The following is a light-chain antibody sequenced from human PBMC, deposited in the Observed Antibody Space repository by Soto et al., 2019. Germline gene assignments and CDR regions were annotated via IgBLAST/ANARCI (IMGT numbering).Light chain of an antibody. V-gene: IGKV1-5*03. J-gene: IGKJ4*01. CDR3: QQYNTFSLT. Sequence: DNQMTQSPSTLSASVGDRVTITCRASQSIISWLAWYQQKPGKAPNLLIYKASTLESGVPSRFSGSGSGTEFTLTISSLQPDDFATYYCQQYNTFSLTFGGGTKVEIK. CDR2: KAS. CDR1: QSIISW.